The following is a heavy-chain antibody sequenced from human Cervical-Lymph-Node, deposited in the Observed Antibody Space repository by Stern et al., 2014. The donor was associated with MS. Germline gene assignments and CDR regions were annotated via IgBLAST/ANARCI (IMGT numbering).Heavy chain of an antibody. CDR3: AKHACTGAACPFDL. Sequence: QVQLQESGPGLVKPSETLSLTCAVSGDSISSYTHYWAWIRQPPGKGLEWIGSVYYSGATYYNPFLKSPVTISADTSQNHSPRGLNSVTAADTAVYYCAKHACTGAACPFDLWGQGTLVTVSS. D-gene: IGHD2-8*02. CDR2: VYYSGAT. J-gene: IGHJ4*02. CDR1: GDSISSYTHY. V-gene: IGHV4-39*01.